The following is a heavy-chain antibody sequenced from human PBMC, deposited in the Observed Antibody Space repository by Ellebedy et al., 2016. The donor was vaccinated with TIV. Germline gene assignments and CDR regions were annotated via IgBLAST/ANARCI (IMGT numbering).Heavy chain of an antibody. V-gene: IGHV5-51*01. CDR1: GYSFTDYW. CDR2: IYPGDSDI. J-gene: IGHJ5*02. CDR3: VSPYGSGPYSWFDP. D-gene: IGHD3-10*01. Sequence: GESLKISCKVSGYSFTDYWIGWVRQMPGEGLEWMAVIYPGDSDIRYNPSFQGQVTISADKSISTAYLQWSSLKASDIAMYYCVSPYGSGPYSWFDPWGQGTLVTVSS.